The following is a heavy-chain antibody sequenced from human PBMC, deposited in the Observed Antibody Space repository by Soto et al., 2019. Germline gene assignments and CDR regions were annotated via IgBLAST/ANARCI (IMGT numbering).Heavy chain of an antibody. D-gene: IGHD6-13*01. J-gene: IGHJ4*02. CDR1: GFTFSSYA. CDR2: ISGSGGST. Sequence: EVQLLESGGGLVQPGGSLRLSCAASGFTFSSYAMSWVRQAPGKGLEWVSGISGSGGSTYYADSVKGRFTISRDNSTNTLQLQRLSLRAADTAVYDCEDDRSSWAPGDFWGQGTLVTVSS. CDR3: EDDRSSWAPGDF. V-gene: IGHV3-23*01.